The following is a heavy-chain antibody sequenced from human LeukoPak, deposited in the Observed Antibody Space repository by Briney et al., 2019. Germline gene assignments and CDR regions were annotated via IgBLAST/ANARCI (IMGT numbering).Heavy chain of an antibody. D-gene: IGHD7-27*01. Sequence: GGSLRLSCTASGFTFSSYTMSWVRQAPGKGLKWVSTITTGGPNTYYADSVKGRFTVSRDDSKNTLYPQMNSLRAEDTAVYYCAKDGGLWVSAHWGDSWGRGTLVTVSS. V-gene: IGHV3-23*01. CDR1: GFTFSSYT. CDR2: ITTGGPNT. CDR3: AKDGGLWVSAHWGDS. J-gene: IGHJ4*02.